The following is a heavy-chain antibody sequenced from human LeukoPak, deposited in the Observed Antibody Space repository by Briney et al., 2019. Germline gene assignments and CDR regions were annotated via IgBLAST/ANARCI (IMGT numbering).Heavy chain of an antibody. CDR3: ARDRRLSCSGGSCYSGAWVY. CDR1: GYTFTIYY. V-gene: IGHV1-46*01. J-gene: IGHJ4*02. D-gene: IGHD2-15*01. CDR2: INPSGDSP. Sequence: ASVTVSCTASGYTFTIYYMHWVRQAPGQGLEWMGMINPSGDSPSYAQKFQGRVTMTRDTSTSTVYMELSSLRSEDTAVYYCARDRRLSCSGGSCYSGAWVYWGQGTLVTVSS.